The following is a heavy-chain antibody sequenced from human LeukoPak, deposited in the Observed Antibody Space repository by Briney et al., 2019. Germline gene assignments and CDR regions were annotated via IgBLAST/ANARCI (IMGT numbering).Heavy chain of an antibody. CDR2: IYYSGST. D-gene: IGHD2-2*01. Sequence: SETLSLTCTVSGGSISSYYWSWIRQPPGKGLEWIGYIYYSGSTNYNPSLKSRVTISVDTSKNQFSLKLSSVTAADTAVHYCAREGGYCSSTSCYGQFDYWGQGTLVTVSS. V-gene: IGHV4-59*01. CDR3: AREGGYCSSTSCYGQFDY. J-gene: IGHJ4*02. CDR1: GGSISSYY.